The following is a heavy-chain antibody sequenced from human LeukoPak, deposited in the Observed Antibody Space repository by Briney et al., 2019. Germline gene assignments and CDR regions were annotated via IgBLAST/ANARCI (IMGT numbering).Heavy chain of an antibody. Sequence: WASVKVSCKASGYTFTSYAMHWVRQAPGQRLEWMGWINAGNGNTKYSQKFQGRVTITRDTSASTAYMELSSLRSEDTAVYYCARSAEVYCSSTSCYEVDYWGQGTLVTVSS. CDR2: INAGNGNT. J-gene: IGHJ4*02. V-gene: IGHV1-3*01. D-gene: IGHD2-2*01. CDR3: ARSAEVYCSSTSCYEVDY. CDR1: GYTFTSYA.